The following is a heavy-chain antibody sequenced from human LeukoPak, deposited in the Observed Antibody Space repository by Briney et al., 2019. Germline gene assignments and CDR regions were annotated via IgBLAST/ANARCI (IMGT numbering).Heavy chain of an antibody. Sequence: SETLSLTCTVSGGSISSSSYYWGWIRQPSGKGLEWIGSIYYSGSTYYNPSLKSRVTISVDTSKNQFSLKLSSVTAADTAVYYCARRLRGGSSWSANGFDPWGQGTLVTVSS. CDR1: GGSISSSSYY. CDR2: IYYSGST. J-gene: IGHJ5*02. V-gene: IGHV4-39*01. CDR3: ARRLRGGSSWSANGFDP. D-gene: IGHD6-13*01.